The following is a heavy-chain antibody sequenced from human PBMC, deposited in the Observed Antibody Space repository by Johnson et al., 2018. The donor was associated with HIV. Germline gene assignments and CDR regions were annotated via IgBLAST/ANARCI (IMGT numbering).Heavy chain of an antibody. CDR3: ARESSDVGDFDI. CDR2: VSGSGGRT. CDR1: GFTFSSYA. Sequence: VQLVESGGGLVQPGGSLRLSCAASGFTFSSYAMSWVRQAPGKGLEWVSVVSGSGGRTYYAASVKGRFTISRDNAENSLFLQMDSLRAEDTAVYYCARESSDVGDFDIWGHGTMVTVSS. D-gene: IGHD3-10*02. J-gene: IGHJ3*02. V-gene: IGHV3-23*04.